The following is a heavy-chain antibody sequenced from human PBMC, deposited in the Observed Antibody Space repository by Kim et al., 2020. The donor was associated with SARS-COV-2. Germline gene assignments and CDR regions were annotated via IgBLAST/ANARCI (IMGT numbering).Heavy chain of an antibody. CDR1: GFTFSSYA. V-gene: IGHV3-30-3*01. J-gene: IGHJ6*02. Sequence: GGSLRLSCAASGFTFSSYAMHWVRQAPGKGLEWVAVISYDGSNKYYADSVKGRFTISRDNSKNTLYLQMNSLRAEDTAVYYCALSKYSSSWYVGAYYYYGMDVWGQGTTVTVSS. CDR2: ISYDGSNK. D-gene: IGHD6-13*01. CDR3: ALSKYSSSWYVGAYYYYGMDV.